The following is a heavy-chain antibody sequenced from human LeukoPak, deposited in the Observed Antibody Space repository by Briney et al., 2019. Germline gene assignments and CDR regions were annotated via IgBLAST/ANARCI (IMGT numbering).Heavy chain of an antibody. CDR1: GFTFSSYS. V-gene: IGHV3-21*01. CDR2: ISSSSSYI. Sequence: GGSLRLSCAASGFTFSSYSRNWVRQAPGKGLEWVSSISSSSSYIYYADSVKGRFTISRDNAKNSLYLQMNSLRAEDTAVYYCARDGYFEWSSGILTGYSYYFDYWGQGTLVTVSS. D-gene: IGHD3-9*01. CDR3: ARDGYFEWSSGILTGYSYYFDY. J-gene: IGHJ4*02.